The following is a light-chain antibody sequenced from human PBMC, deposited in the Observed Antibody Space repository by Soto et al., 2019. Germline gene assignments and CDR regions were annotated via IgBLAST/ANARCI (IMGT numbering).Light chain of an antibody. CDR1: SSDVGRYNY. CDR2: DVS. V-gene: IGLV2-14*03. CDR3: SSYKSSSTYL. Sequence: QSALTQPASVSASPGQSITISCTGTSSDVGRYNYVSWYQQYPGKAPKLILYDVSKRPSGVADRFAGSKSVNTASLTISGLQPEDEADYYCSSYKSSSTYLFGTGTKVTVL. J-gene: IGLJ1*01.